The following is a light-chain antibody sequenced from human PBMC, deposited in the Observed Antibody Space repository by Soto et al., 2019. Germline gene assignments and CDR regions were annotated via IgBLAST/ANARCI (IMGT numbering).Light chain of an antibody. CDR1: SSDVGGYDY. V-gene: IGLV2-14*01. CDR3: SSYSISTAYL. CDR2: EVS. J-gene: IGLJ1*01. Sequence: QSVLTQPASVSGSPGQSIIISCTGTSSDVGGYDYVSWYQLHPGKAPKLMVFEVSKRPSGVSYRFSGSKSGNTASLTISGLQAEDEADYFCSSYSISTAYLFGTGTKVTVL.